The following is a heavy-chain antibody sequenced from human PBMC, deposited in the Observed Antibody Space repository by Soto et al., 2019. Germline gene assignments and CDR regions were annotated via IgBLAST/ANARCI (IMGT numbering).Heavy chain of an antibody. J-gene: IGHJ4*02. D-gene: IGHD6-6*01. CDR2: ITASGENT. CDR3: AKRSTGASRHWDY. V-gene: IGHV3-23*01. Sequence: EVQLLESGGGLVQPGGSLRLSCLTSGFTFSDYAMNWVRQTPAKGLEWVSTITASGENTYYVDSVKGRFTVSRDNSKSTIYLQMTSLGAEDTAIYYCAKRSTGASRHWDYWGQGTLVTVSS. CDR1: GFTFSDYA.